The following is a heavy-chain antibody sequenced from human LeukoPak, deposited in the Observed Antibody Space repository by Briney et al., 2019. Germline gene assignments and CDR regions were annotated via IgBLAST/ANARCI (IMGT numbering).Heavy chain of an antibody. CDR1: EFTFSSYS. CDR3: ARADDLTYYYGSRTVGFDY. J-gene: IGHJ4*02. CDR2: TSSSSSYI. V-gene: IGHV3-21*01. D-gene: IGHD3-10*01. Sequence: KPGESLRLSCAASEFTFSSYSMNWVRQAPGKGLEWVSSTSSSSSYIYYADSVKGRFTISRDNAKNSLYLRMNSLRAEDTAVYYCARADDLTYYYGSRTVGFDYWGQGTLVTVSS.